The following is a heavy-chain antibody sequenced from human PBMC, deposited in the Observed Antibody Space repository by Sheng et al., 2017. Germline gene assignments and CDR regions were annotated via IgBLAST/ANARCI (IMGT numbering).Heavy chain of an antibody. CDR1: GFTFSSYE. Sequence: EVQLVESGGGLVQPGGSLRLSCAASGFTFSSYEMNWVRQAPGKGLEWVSYISSSGSTIYYADSVKGRFTISRDNAKNSLYLQMNSLRAEDTAVYYCARGDRMATIGIDAFDIWGQGTMVTVSS. D-gene: IGHD5-12*01. CDR3: ARGDRMATIGIDAFDI. V-gene: IGHV3-48*03. CDR2: ISSSGSTI. J-gene: IGHJ3*02.